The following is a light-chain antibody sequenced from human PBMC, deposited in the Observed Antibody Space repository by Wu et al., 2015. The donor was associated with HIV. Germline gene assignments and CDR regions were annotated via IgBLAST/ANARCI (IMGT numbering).Light chain of an antibody. CDR1: QSVSSSF. CDR2: AAS. CDR3: QQYGTSVFT. Sequence: EIVLTQSPGTLSLSPGERATLSCRASQSVSSSFLVWYQQRPGQAPRLLIYAASSRATGIPDRFSGSGSGTDFTLTISRLEPEDFAVYYCQQYGTSVFTFGPGTKVDIK. J-gene: IGKJ3*01. V-gene: IGKV3-20*01.